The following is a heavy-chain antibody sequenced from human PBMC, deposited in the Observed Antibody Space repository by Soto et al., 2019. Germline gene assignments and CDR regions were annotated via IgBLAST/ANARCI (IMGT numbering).Heavy chain of an antibody. CDR2: IKQDGSEK. CDR1: GFTFSSYW. Sequence: GGSLRLSCAVYGFTFSSYWMSWVRQAPGKGLEWVANIKQDGSEKYYVDSVKGRFTISRDNAKNSLYLQMNSLRADDTAVYYCARVPYYYDTNGYYYGIDYWGRGTLVTVSS. J-gene: IGHJ4*02. CDR3: ARVPYYYDTNGYYYGIDY. D-gene: IGHD3-22*01. V-gene: IGHV3-7*05.